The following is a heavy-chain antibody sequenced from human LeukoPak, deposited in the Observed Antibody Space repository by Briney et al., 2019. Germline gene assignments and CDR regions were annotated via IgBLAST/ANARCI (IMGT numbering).Heavy chain of an antibody. CDR1: GYTFTGYY. V-gene: IGHV1-2*06. D-gene: IGHD2-21*02. CDR3: ARAKIVVVTAAPVDY. CDR2: INPNSGGT. J-gene: IGHJ4*02. Sequence: ASVKVSCKASGYTFTGYYMHWVRQAPGQGLEWMGRINPNSGGTNYAQKFQGRVTMTRDTSISTAYMELSMLRSDDTAVYYCARAKIVVVTAAPVDYWGQGTLVTVSS.